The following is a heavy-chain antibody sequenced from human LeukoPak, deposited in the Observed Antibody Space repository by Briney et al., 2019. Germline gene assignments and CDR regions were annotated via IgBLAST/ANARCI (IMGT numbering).Heavy chain of an antibody. D-gene: IGHD3-16*01. CDR1: GFSFNNDW. V-gene: IGHV3-7*01. J-gene: IGHJ4*02. Sequence: GGSLRLSCATSGFSFNNDWMDWVRQAPGKGLEWVANINQDGSEKNCLDSVKGRFTISRDNAQNSLYLQMNGLRVEDTAVYYCTRRLDEWGQGTLVSVSS. CDR2: INQDGSEK. CDR3: TRRLDE.